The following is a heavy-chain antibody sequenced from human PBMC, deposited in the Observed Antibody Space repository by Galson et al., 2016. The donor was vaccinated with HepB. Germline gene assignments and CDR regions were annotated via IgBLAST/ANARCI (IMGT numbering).Heavy chain of an antibody. D-gene: IGHD3-10*01. Sequence: SVKVSCKASGYTFINYYMHWVRQAPGQGLEWMGIGNPRTGSTSYAQKFQDSVTVTRDTSTSTVYMELSSLRAEDTAVYYCARDRGSNSLKGYGMDVRGQGTTVTVSS. J-gene: IGHJ6*02. CDR2: GNPRTGST. CDR1: GYTFINYY. V-gene: IGHV1-46*01. CDR3: ARDRGSNSLKGYGMDV.